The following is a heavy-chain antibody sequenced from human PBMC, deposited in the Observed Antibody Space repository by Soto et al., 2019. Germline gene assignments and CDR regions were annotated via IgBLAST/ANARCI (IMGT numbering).Heavy chain of an antibody. J-gene: IGHJ4*02. V-gene: IGHV3-7*05. CDR2: IKQDGSEK. CDR1: GFTFSSYW. CDR3: ARDGAWIQLWLRFDY. Sequence: GGSLRLSCAASGFTFSSYWMSWVRQAPGKGLEWVANIKQDGSEKYYVDSVKGRFTISRDNAKNSLYLQMNSLRAEDTAVYYCARDGAWIQLWLRFDYWGQGTLVTVSS. D-gene: IGHD5-18*01.